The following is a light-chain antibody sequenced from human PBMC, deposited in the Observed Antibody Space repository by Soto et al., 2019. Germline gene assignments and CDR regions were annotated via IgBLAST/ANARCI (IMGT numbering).Light chain of an antibody. CDR3: KQLNSYPPIT. CDR2: GAS. J-gene: IGKJ5*01. Sequence: EIVMTQSPATLSVSPGERATLSCRASQSVSSNLAWYQQKPGQAPRLLIYGASTSATGIPARFSGSGSGTEFTLTISSLQSEDFATYYCKQLNSYPPITFGQGTRLEIK. V-gene: IGKV3-15*01. CDR1: QSVSSN.